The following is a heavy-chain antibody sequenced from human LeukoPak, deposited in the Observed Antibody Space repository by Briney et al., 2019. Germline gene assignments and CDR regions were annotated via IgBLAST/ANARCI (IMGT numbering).Heavy chain of an antibody. J-gene: IGHJ3*02. CDR1: GFTFSSYW. V-gene: IGHV3-7*01. CDR2: IKQDGREK. CDR3: ARERGGFCSGTSCYKAFDI. D-gene: IGHD2-2*02. Sequence: PGGSLRLSCAASGFTFSSYWMTWVRQPPGKWLEWVANIKQDGREKYYVASVKGRFTFSRDSANNSLYLQVNSLRAEDTAVYYCARERGGFCSGTSCYKAFDIWGQGTMVTVSS.